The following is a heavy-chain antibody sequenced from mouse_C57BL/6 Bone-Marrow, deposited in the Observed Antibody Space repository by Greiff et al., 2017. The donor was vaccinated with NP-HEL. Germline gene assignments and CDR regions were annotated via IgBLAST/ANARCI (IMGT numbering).Heavy chain of an antibody. CDR2: ISDGGSYT. CDR1: GFTFSSYA. J-gene: IGHJ3*01. D-gene: IGHD4-1*01. CDR3: AREDWAAWFAY. Sequence: EVMLVESGGGLVKPGGSLKLSCAASGFTFSSYAMSWVRQTPEKRLEWVATISDGGSYTYYPDNVKGRFTISRDHAKNNLYLQMSHLKSEDTAMYYCAREDWAAWFAYWGQGTLVTVSA. V-gene: IGHV5-4*01.